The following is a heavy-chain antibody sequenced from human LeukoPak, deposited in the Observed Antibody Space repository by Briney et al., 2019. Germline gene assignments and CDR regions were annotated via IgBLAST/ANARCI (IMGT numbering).Heavy chain of an antibody. CDR2: ISSSSSYT. D-gene: IGHD6-13*01. CDR3: ARDHSSSWYAAGAFDI. J-gene: IGHJ3*02. Sequence: GSLRLSCAASGFTFSDYYMSWIRQAPGKGLEWVSYISSSSSYTNYADSVKGRLTISRDNAKNSLYLQMNSLRAEDTAVYYCARDHSSSWYAAGAFDIWGQGTMVTVSS. V-gene: IGHV3-11*06. CDR1: GFTFSDYY.